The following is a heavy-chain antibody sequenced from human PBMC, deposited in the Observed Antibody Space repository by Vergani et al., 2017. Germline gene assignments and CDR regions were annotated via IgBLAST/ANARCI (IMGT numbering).Heavy chain of an antibody. Sequence: QVQLVESGGGVVQPGRSLRLSCAASGFTFSSYGMHWVRQAPGKGLEWVAFISYDGSNKYYADSVKGRFTISRDKSKNTLYLQMNSLRAEDTAVYYCAKDGGGSSFDYWGQGTLVTVSS. CDR3: AKDGGGSSFDY. D-gene: IGHD1-26*01. CDR1: GFTFSSYG. J-gene: IGHJ4*02. CDR2: ISYDGSNK. V-gene: IGHV3-30*18.